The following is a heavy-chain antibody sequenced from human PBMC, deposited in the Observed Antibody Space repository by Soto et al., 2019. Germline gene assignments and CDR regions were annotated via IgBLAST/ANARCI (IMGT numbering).Heavy chain of an antibody. CDR3: ARPALLVTTFDS. V-gene: IGHV3-33*01. J-gene: IGHJ4*02. CDR1: GFTFSDYA. D-gene: IGHD4-17*01. CDR2: IWHDGSNK. Sequence: QEQLVESGGGVVQPGRSLRLSCAASGFTFSDYAMHWVRQAPGKGLEWVAVIWHDGSNKYYADSVKGRFTVSRDNSNNTRYLQMNSLRAEDTAVYYCARPALLVTTFDSWGQGTLVTVSS.